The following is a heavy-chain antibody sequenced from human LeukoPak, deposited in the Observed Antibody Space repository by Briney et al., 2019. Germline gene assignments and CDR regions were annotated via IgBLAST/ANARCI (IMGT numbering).Heavy chain of an antibody. CDR2: VKQDESER. V-gene: IGHV3-7*03. CDR1: GFTFRSYW. Sequence: GGSLRLSCTASGFTFRSYWMTWVRQAPGKGLEWVANVKQDESERYYVDSVTGRFIISRDNAKNSVYLQMNSLRVDDTAVYYCARGRDVDYWGQGVLVAVSS. J-gene: IGHJ4*02. CDR3: ARGRDVDY.